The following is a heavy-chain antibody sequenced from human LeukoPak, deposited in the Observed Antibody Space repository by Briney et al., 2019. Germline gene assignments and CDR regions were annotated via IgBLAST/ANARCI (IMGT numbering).Heavy chain of an antibody. D-gene: IGHD5-24*01. CDR2: INTYNDNT. CDR1: GYTFTGYG. V-gene: IGHV1-18*01. Sequence: ASVKVSCKASGYTFTGYGIIWVRQAPGQGLEWMGWINTYNDNTKYAEKLQGRVTMTTDTSTTTAYMELRSLRSDDTAVYYCARDSLRDGYNPYWGQGTLVTVSS. J-gene: IGHJ4*02. CDR3: ARDSLRDGYNPY.